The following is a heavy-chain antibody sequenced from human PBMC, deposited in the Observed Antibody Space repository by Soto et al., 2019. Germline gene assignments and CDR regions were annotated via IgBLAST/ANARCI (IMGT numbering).Heavy chain of an antibody. CDR3: ARSFCSSTNCYRPFDY. Sequence: AASVKVSCKSSGYTFTTYAMHWVRQAPGQRLEWMGWINAGNGVTKYSQKFQGRVTMTRDTSARTAYMELSSLRSEDTAVYYCARSFCSSTNCYRPFDYWGPGTLVTVSS. V-gene: IGHV1-3*01. D-gene: IGHD2-2*01. CDR2: INAGNGVT. J-gene: IGHJ4*02. CDR1: GYTFTTYA.